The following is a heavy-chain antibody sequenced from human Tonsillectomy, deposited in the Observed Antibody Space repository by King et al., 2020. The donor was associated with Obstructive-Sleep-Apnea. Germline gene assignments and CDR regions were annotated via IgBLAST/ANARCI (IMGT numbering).Heavy chain of an antibody. D-gene: IGHD1-26*01. V-gene: IGHV3-30*18. Sequence: VQLVESGGGVVQPGRSLRLSCAASGFTFSSDGMHGVRQAPGKGLEWVAVISYDGSNKYDADSVKGRFTISRDNSKNTLYLQMNSLRAEDTAVYYCAKEYSGRRNDYWGQGTLVTVSS. CDR2: ISYDGSNK. J-gene: IGHJ4*02. CDR1: GFTFSSDG. CDR3: AKEYSGRRNDY.